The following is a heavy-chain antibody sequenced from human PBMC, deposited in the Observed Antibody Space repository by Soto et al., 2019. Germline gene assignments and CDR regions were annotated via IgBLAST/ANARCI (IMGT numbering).Heavy chain of an antibody. J-gene: IGHJ6*03. CDR3: AREIPTLSEFSGYDYYYYYMDV. Sequence: QVQLVQSGAEVKKPGSSVKVSCKASGGTFSSYTISWVRQAPGQGLEWMGRIIPFLGIANYAQKFQGRVTITADKSTSTAYMELSSLRSEDTAVYYCAREIPTLSEFSGYDYYYYYMDVWGKGTTVTVSS. V-gene: IGHV1-69*08. CDR1: GGTFSSYT. CDR2: IIPFLGIA. D-gene: IGHD5-12*01.